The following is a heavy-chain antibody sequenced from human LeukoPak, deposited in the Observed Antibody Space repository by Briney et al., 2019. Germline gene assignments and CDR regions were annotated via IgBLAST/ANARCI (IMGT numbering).Heavy chain of an antibody. V-gene: IGHV3-48*03. J-gene: IGHJ4*02. CDR3: ASSSWYALDY. Sequence: PGESLRLSCAASGFTFSSYEMNWVRQAPGKGLEWISYISSSGSTMCYADSVKGRFTISRDNAKNSLYLQMNSLRAEDTAIYYCASSSWYALDYWGQGTLVTVSS. CDR2: ISSSGSTM. D-gene: IGHD6-13*01. CDR1: GFTFSSYE.